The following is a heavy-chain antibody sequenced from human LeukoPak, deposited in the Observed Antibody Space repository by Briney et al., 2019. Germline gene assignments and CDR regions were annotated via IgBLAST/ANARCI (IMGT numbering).Heavy chain of an antibody. CDR3: ARRHEWELQFDY. Sequence: SETLSLTCTVSGGSISSSSYYWGWIRQPPGKGLEWIGSIYYSGSTYYNPSLKSRVTISVDTSKNQFSLKLSSVTAADTAVYFCARRHEWELQFDYWGQGTLVTASS. V-gene: IGHV4-39*01. CDR1: GGSISSSSYY. J-gene: IGHJ4*02. CDR2: IYYSGST. D-gene: IGHD1-26*01.